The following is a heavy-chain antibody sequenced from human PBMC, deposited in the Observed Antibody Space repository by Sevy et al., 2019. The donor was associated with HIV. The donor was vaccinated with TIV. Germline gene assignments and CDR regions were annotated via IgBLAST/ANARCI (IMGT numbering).Heavy chain of an antibody. J-gene: IGHJ4*02. D-gene: IGHD1-1*01. V-gene: IGHV4-59*01. CDR3: ATGTTGTTDY. CDR1: GGSISSYY. Sequence: SETLSLTCTVSGGSISSYYWSWIRQPPGKGLEWIGYIYYSGSTNYNPSPKSRVTISVDTSKNQFSLKLSSVTAADTAVYYCATGTTGTTDYWGQGTLVTVSS. CDR2: IYYSGST.